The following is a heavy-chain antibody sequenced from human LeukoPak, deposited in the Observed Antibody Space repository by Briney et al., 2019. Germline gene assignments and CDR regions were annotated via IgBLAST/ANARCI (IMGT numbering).Heavy chain of an antibody. CDR2: IYSSGTT. J-gene: IGHJ4*02. V-gene: IGHV4-4*07. CDR1: GDSINNYY. Sequence: SETLSLTCTVSGDSINNYYWTWIRQPAGKGLEWIGRIYSSGTTNYNPSLKSRVTMSVDTSKNQFSLNLYSVTAADTAVYYCARMTYSRHFDYWGQGTLVTVSS. CDR3: ARMTYSRHFDY. D-gene: IGHD6-13*01.